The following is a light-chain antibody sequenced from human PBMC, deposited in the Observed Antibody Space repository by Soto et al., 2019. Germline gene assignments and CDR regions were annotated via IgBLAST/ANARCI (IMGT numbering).Light chain of an antibody. CDR2: DAS. Sequence: DIQMTQSPSTLSASVGDRVTLTCRASQSISGWLAWYQQKPGKAPNLVIFDASTIESGVPSRFSGSGSGTEFTLSISRLEPDDFATYYCQQYNSYPLTFGEGTKVEIK. J-gene: IGKJ1*01. CDR1: QSISGW. CDR3: QQYNSYPLT. V-gene: IGKV1-5*03.